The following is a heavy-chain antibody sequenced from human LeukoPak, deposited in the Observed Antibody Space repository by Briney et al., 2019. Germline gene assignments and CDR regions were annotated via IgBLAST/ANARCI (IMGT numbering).Heavy chain of an antibody. Sequence: GGSLRLSCAASGFTFSSYSMNWVRQAPGKGLEWVSSISSSSSYIYYADSVKGRFTISRDNAKNSLYLQMNSLRAEDTAVYYCARKLDYYDSSGPLVYWGQGTPVTVSS. J-gene: IGHJ4*02. CDR2: ISSSSSYI. CDR3: ARKLDYYDSSGPLVY. CDR1: GFTFSSYS. V-gene: IGHV3-21*01. D-gene: IGHD3-22*01.